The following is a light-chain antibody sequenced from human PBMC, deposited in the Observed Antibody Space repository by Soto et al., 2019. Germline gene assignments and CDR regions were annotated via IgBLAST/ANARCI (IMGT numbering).Light chain of an antibody. V-gene: IGLV2-14*03. J-gene: IGLJ2*01. CDR3: SSYASSTTVI. Sequence: QSALTQPASVSGSPGQSTTISCTGSSSDVGSYNYVSWYQQHPGKAPQLLIYDVSNRPSGVSNRFSGSKSGNTASLAISGLQAEDEANYFCSSYASSTTVIFGGGTKVTVL. CDR2: DVS. CDR1: SSDVGSYNY.